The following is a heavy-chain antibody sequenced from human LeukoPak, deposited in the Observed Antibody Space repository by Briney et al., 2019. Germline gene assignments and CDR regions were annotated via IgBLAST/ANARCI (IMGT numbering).Heavy chain of an antibody. Sequence: SETLSLTCTVSGGSISSYYWSWIRQPPGKGLEWIGYIYYSGSTNYNPSLKSRVTISVDTSKNQFSLKLSSVTAADTAVYYCARHDYTGIVGVDAFDIWGQGTMVTVSS. J-gene: IGHJ3*02. V-gene: IGHV4-59*08. CDR2: IYYSGST. CDR3: ARHDYTGIVGVDAFDI. D-gene: IGHD1-26*01. CDR1: GGSISSYY.